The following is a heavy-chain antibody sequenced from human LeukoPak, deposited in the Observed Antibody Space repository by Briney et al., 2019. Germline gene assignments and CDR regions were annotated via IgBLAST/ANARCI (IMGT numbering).Heavy chain of an antibody. V-gene: IGHV3-7*01. CDR3: ARGRIDY. CDR1: GFTFSNSW. J-gene: IGHJ4*02. CDR2: IKQDGSEK. Sequence: PGESLRLSCAASGFTFSNSWMTWVRQAPGKGLEWVANIKQDGSEKYYVDSVKGRFTISRDNAKNSLYLQMNSLRAEDTAVYYCARGRIDYWGQGTLVTVSS.